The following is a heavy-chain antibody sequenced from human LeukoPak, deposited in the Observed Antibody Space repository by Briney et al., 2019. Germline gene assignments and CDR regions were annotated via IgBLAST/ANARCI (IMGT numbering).Heavy chain of an antibody. CDR1: GYTFTSYG. CDR3: ASSRAGGYFDY. CDR2: ISAYNGNT. J-gene: IGHJ4*02. Sequence: RASVKVSCKASGYTFTSYGIRWVRQAPGQGLEWMGWISAYNGNTNYAQRLQGRVTMTTDTSTSTAYMELRSLRSDDTAVYYCASSRAGGYFDYWGQGSLVTVSS. D-gene: IGHD3-16*01. V-gene: IGHV1-18*04.